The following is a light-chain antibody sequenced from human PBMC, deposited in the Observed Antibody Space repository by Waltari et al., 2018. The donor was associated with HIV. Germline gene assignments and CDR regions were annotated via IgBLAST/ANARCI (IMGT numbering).Light chain of an antibody. V-gene: IGLV3-19*01. Sequence: SSELTQDPAVSVALGQTVRITCQGASLRSSYASWYQQKPGQAPVLVIYGKNNRPSGIPDRFSGSSSGNTASLTITGAQAEDEADYYCNSRDSSGNYVFGTGTKVTVL. CDR3: NSRDSSGNYV. J-gene: IGLJ1*01. CDR2: GKN. CDR1: SLRSSY.